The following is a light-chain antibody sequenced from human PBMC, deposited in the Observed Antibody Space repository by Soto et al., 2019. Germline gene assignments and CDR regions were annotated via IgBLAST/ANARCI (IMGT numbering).Light chain of an antibody. V-gene: IGKV1-33*01. CDR2: DAA. CDR1: QDISNY. CDR3: QQYDNLPLT. J-gene: IGKJ4*01. Sequence: DIQMTQSPSSLSASVGDRVTITCQASQDISNYLNWYQQKPGKAPKLLIYDAANLETGVPSRFSASGSGTDFTCPISSLQPEDIATYYCQQYDNLPLTFGGGTKVESK.